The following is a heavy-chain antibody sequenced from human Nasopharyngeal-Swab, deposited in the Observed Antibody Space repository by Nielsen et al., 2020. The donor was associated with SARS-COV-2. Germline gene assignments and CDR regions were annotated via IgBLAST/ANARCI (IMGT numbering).Heavy chain of an antibody. CDR3: ARDSGWSCYYLGYFDY. CDR1: GGSISSSSYY. V-gene: IGHV4-61*01. CDR2: NYYSGST. Sequence: SETLSLTCTVSGGSISSSSYYWSWIRQPPGKGLEWIGYNYYSGSTNYNPSLKSRVTISVDTSKNQFSLKLSSVTAADTAVYYCARDSGWSCYYLGYFDYWGQGTLVTVSS. J-gene: IGHJ4*02. D-gene: IGHD3-3*01.